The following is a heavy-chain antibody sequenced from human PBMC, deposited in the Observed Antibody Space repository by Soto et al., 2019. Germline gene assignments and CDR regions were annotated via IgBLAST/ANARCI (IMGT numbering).Heavy chain of an antibody. CDR1: GSRFSNYV. CDR3: AREGRGKKAGYNGLVSLGY. CDR2: IIPIFNST. V-gene: IGHV1-69*06. D-gene: IGHD2-2*02. Sequence: ASVKVSCKVSGSRFSNYVISWVRQAPGHGLEWLGRIIPIFNSTKYAQSFQGRVTITADKSTSTASLELSSLRSDDTAVYYYAREGRGKKAGYNGLVSLGYWGQGTLVTVSS. J-gene: IGHJ4*02.